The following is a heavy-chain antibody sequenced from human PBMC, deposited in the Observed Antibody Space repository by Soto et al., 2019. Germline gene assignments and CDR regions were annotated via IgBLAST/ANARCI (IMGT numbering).Heavy chain of an antibody. CDR1: GFPFSIYS. Sequence: EVQLVESGGGLVQPGGSLRLTCVASGFPFSIYSMNWVRQAPGKGLEWSSYITSDTNTIKYADSVKGRFTISRDNAKNLVDLQMNSLRDEDPAVYFCARSVEGHFDYWGQGTVVTVSS. CDR3: ARSVEGHFDY. CDR2: ITSDTNTI. V-gene: IGHV3-48*02. J-gene: IGHJ4*02. D-gene: IGHD6-19*01.